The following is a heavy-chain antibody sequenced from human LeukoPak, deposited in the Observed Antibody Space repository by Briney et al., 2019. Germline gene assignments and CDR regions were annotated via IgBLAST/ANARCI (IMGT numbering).Heavy chain of an antibody. CDR1: VGSFSGYY. V-gene: IGHV4-34*01. Sequence: SETLSLTCAVYVGSFSGYYWSWIRQPPGKGLEWIWEINHSGSTNYNPSLKSRVTISVDTSKNQFSLKLSSVTAADTAVYYCARGGTYYYGSGSYSRFDYWGQGTLVTVSS. D-gene: IGHD3-10*01. CDR2: INHSGST. J-gene: IGHJ4*02. CDR3: ARGGTYYYGSGSYSRFDY.